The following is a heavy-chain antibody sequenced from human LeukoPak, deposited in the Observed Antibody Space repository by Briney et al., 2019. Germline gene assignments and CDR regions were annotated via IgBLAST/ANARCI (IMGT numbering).Heavy chain of an antibody. J-gene: IGHJ6*02. CDR2: TRNKANSYTT. CDR3: ARVGRTTVTTGGYYYYGMDV. Sequence: PGGSLRLSCAASGFTFSSYGMHWVRQAPGKGLEWVGRTRNKANSYTTEYAASVKGRFTISRDDSKNSLYLQMNSLKTEDTAVYYCARVGRTTVTTGGYYYYGMDVWGQGTTVTVSS. D-gene: IGHD4-11*01. CDR1: GFTFSSYG. V-gene: IGHV3-72*01.